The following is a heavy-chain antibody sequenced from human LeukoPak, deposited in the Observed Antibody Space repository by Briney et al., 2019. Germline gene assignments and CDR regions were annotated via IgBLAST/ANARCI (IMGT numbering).Heavy chain of an antibody. Sequence: AGGSLRLSCAASGFTVSSNYMSWVRQAPGKGLEWVSVIYSGGSTYYADSVKGRFTISRDNSKNTLYLQMGSLRGEDTGVYYCARDASDIVAVPAAVGPFDLWGQGTLVTVSS. D-gene: IGHD2-2*01. V-gene: IGHV3-66*01. CDR2: IYSGGST. J-gene: IGHJ4*02. CDR1: GFTVSSNY. CDR3: ARDASDIVAVPAAVGPFDL.